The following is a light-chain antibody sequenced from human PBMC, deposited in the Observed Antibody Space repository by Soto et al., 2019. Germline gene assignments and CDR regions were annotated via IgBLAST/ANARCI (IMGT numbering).Light chain of an antibody. V-gene: IGKV1-39*01. CDR3: QQSYTSPYT. CDR2: AAS. CDR1: QSIGVY. J-gene: IGKJ2*01. Sequence: DIQMTQSPSSLSASVGDRVTITCRATQSIGVYLNWYLQKPGTAPNLLIYAASNLYSGVPSRFSGSVSGTDFTLTISSLQPEDFGNYYCQQSYTSPYTFGQGTKLEIK.